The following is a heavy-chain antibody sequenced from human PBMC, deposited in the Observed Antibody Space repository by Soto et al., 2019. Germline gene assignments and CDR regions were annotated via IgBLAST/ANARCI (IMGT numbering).Heavy chain of an antibody. CDR2: IYPGDSDT. V-gene: IGHV5-51*01. D-gene: IGHD6-6*01. J-gene: IGHJ6*03. CDR1: GYRFTSYW. CDR3: ARHLECTTSSGPDPGSYSSHYYMDV. Sequence: GESLKISCKGSGYRFTSYWIGWARQMPGKGLEWMGIIYPGDSDTRYSPYFQGQVTITADKSISTTYLQWSSLKASDTAMYYCARHLECTTSSGPDPGSYSSHYYMDVWGKGITVTVSS.